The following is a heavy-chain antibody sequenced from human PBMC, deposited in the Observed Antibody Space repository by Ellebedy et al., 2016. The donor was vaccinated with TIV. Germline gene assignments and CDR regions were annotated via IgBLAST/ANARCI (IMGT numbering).Heavy chain of an antibody. V-gene: IGHV1-2*04. CDR1: GYTFTDYY. CDR3: ARGGSSNWYEAFDF. CDR2: INPNSGGT. Sequence: AASVKVSCKASGYTFTDYYLHWVRQAPGQGLEWLGWINPNSGGTNFALKFQGWVTLTRDTTITTAYMELSSLTSDDTATAVFYCARGGSSNWYEAFDFWGQGTLVTASS. D-gene: IGHD6-13*01. J-gene: IGHJ4*02.